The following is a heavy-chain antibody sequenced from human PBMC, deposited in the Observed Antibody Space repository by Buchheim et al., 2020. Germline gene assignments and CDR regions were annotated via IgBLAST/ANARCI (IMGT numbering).Heavy chain of an antibody. CDR3: ARGDYGDYSHWFDP. CDR2: IWYDGSNK. D-gene: IGHD4-17*01. J-gene: IGHJ5*02. Sequence: QVQLVESGGGVVQPGRSLRLSCAASGFTFSSYGMHWVRQAPGKGLEWVAVIWYDGSNKYYADSVKGRFTISRDNSKNTLYLQMNSLRAEDTAVYYCARGDYGDYSHWFDPWGQGTL. V-gene: IGHV3-33*01. CDR1: GFTFSSYG.